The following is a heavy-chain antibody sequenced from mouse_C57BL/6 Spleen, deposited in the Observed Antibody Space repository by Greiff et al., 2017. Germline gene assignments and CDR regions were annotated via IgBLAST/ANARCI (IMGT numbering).Heavy chain of an antibody. Sequence: QVQLQQSGPELVKPGASVKISCKASGYAFSSSWMNWVKQRPGKGLEWIGRIYPGDGDTNYNGKFKGKATLTADKSSSTAYMQLSSLTSEDSAVXFCARSGSNYDAMDVWGQGTSVTVSS. CDR1: GYAFSSSW. CDR3: ARSGSNYDAMDV. CDR2: IYPGDGDT. J-gene: IGHJ4*01. D-gene: IGHD2-5*01. V-gene: IGHV1-82*01.